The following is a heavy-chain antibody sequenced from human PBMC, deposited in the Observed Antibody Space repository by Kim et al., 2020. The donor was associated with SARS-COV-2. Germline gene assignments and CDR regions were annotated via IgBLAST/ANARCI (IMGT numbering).Heavy chain of an antibody. J-gene: IGHJ4*02. CDR3: ARGPVGSNAGTFFH. Sequence: GGSLRLSCAASGFTFSNYWMNWVRQAPGKGLEWVANIKQDGSEKYYVDSVDGRFTISRDNAKNSLYLQMNSLRAEDTAVYYCARGPVGSNAGTFFHWGQGTLVTVSS. CDR2: IKQDGSEK. V-gene: IGHV3-7*03. CDR1: GFTFSNYW. D-gene: IGHD2-8*01.